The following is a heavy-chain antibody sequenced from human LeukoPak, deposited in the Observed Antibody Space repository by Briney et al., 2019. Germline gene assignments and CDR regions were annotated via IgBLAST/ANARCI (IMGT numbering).Heavy chain of an antibody. CDR1: GFTVSSNY. D-gene: IGHD3-10*01. V-gene: IGHV3-66*01. Sequence: GGSLRLSCVASGFTVSSNYMSWVRQAPGKGLEWVSVIYSGGSTYYADSVKGRFTISRDNSKNTLYLQMNSLRAEDTAVYYCARDSMVRGVIYYYYGMDVWGQGTTVTVSS. CDR3: ARDSMVRGVIYYYYGMDV. J-gene: IGHJ6*02. CDR2: IYSGGST.